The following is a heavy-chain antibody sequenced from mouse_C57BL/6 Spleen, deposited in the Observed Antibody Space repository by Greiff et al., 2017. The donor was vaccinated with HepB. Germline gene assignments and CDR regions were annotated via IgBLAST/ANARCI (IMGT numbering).Heavy chain of an antibody. D-gene: IGHD2-4*01. V-gene: IGHV5-17*01. Sequence: EVQRVESGGGLVKPGGSLKLSCAASGFTFSDYGMHWVRQAPEKGLEWVAYISSGSSTIYYADTVKGRFTISRDNAKTTLFLQMTSLRSEDTAMYYCASFYEDYGASYFDYWGQGTTLTVAS. CDR3: ASFYEDYGASYFDY. CDR2: ISSGSSTI. CDR1: GFTFSDYG. J-gene: IGHJ2*01.